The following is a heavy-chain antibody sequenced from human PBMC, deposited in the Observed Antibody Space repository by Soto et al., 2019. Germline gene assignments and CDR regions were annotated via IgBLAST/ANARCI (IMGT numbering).Heavy chain of an antibody. V-gene: IGHV3-23*01. D-gene: IGHD3-10*01. CDR1: GFTFSSYA. CDR2: ISGSGGST. J-gene: IGHJ6*02. Sequence: PGGSLRLSCAASGFTFSSYAMSWVRQAPGKGLEWVSAISGSGGSTYYADSVKGRFTISRDNSKNTLYLQMNSLRAEDTAVYYCAKQGGSGSYPYYYYGMGVWGQGTTVTVSS. CDR3: AKQGGSGSYPYYYYGMGV.